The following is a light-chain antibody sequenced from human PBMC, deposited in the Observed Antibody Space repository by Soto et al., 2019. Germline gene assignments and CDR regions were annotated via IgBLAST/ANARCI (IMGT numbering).Light chain of an antibody. Sequence: DIQMTQSPSTLSASVGDRVTITCRASQSISSGLAWYQQKPGTAPNLLIYKASTLQSGVPSRFSGSGAGTEVTLTISSLQPDDSATYYCQLYNDNWTFGQGTKVEIK. CDR2: KAS. CDR1: QSISSG. CDR3: QLYNDNWT. V-gene: IGKV1-5*03. J-gene: IGKJ1*01.